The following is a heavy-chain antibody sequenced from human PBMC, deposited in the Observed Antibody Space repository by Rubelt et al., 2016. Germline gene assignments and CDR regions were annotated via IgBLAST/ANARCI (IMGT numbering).Heavy chain of an antibody. J-gene: IGHJ4*02. V-gene: IGHV4-38-2*02. CDR1: GYSISSGYY. D-gene: IGHD6-13*01. CDR2: IYHSGST. CDR3: ARGTIAAAGEDY. Sequence: QVQLQESGPGLVKPSETLSLTCTVSGYSISSGYYWGWIRQPPGKGLEWIGSIYHSGSTYYNPSLKSRVNIAVDTSKNQCSLKVSSVTAADTAVYYCARGTIAAAGEDYWGQGTLVTVSS.